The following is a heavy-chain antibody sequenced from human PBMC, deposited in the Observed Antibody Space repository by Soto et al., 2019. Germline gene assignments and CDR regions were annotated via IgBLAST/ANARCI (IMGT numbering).Heavy chain of an antibody. CDR2: ISYDGSNK. D-gene: IGHD1-26*01. J-gene: IGHJ6*02. V-gene: IGHV3-30*18. Sequence: QVQLVESGGGVVQPGRSLRLSCAASGFTFSSYGMHWVRQAPGKGLEWVAVISYDGSNKYYADSVKGRFTISRDNAKNTLYLHMNSLRAEDTAVYYCAKAKEVGSDYYYYGMDVWGQGTTVTVSS. CDR1: GFTFSSYG. CDR3: AKAKEVGSDYYYYGMDV.